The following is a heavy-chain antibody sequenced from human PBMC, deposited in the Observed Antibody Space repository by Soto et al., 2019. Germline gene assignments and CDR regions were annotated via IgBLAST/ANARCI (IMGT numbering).Heavy chain of an antibody. V-gene: IGHV3-23*01. CDR3: AKDKEGRVARTMVRGVFWY. D-gene: IGHD3-10*01. J-gene: IGHJ4*02. CDR1: GFTFSSYA. CDR2: ISGSGGST. Sequence: GGSLRLSCAASGFTFSSYAMSWVRQAPGKGLEWVSAISGSGGSTYYADSVKGRFTISRDNSKNTLYLQMNSLRAEDTAVYYCAKDKEGRVARTMVRGVFWYWGQGTLVTVSS.